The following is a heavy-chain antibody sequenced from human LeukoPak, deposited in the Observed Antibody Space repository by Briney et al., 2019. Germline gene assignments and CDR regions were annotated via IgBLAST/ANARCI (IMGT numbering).Heavy chain of an antibody. J-gene: IGHJ5*02. CDR1: GAAIGSYY. CDR2: NFNRATT. D-gene: IGHD6-13*01. V-gene: IGHV4-59*01. Sequence: PSETLSLTCTVSGAAIGSYYWTWIRQSPGKGLEWIGYNFNRATTKYNPSLKSRVTISIDASKRQFSLSLNTVTGADTAVYYCVSTPAIAAAGTLWWFDPWGQGTLVTASS. CDR3: VSTPAIAAAGTLWWFDP.